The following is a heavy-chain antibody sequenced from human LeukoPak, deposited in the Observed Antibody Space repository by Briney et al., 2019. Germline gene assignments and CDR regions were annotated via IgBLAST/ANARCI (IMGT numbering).Heavy chain of an antibody. CDR1: GFTFSSYA. D-gene: IGHD3-9*01. Sequence: GGSLGLSCAASGFTFSSYAMHWVRQAPGKGLEWVAVISYDGSNKYYADSVKGRFTISRDNSKNTLYLQMNSLRAEDTAVYYCASGGSIRGILRYFDWSRPFDYWGQGTLVTVSS. J-gene: IGHJ4*02. CDR2: ISYDGSNK. V-gene: IGHV3-30-3*01. CDR3: ASGGSIRGILRYFDWSRPFDY.